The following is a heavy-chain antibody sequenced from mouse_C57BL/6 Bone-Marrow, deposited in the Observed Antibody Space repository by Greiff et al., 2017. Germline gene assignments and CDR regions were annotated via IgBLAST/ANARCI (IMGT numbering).Heavy chain of an antibody. D-gene: IGHD1-1*01. Sequence: EVQLQESGPVLVKPGPSVKISCKASGFTFTDYYMHWVKQSHGKSLEWIGLVYPYNGGTSYNQKFKGKATLTVDTSSSTAYMELNSLTSEDSAVYYCAAHYYGSSYWYFDVWGTGTTVTVSS. V-gene: IGHV1-36*01. CDR1: GFTFTDYY. J-gene: IGHJ1*03. CDR3: AAHYYGSSYWYFDV. CDR2: VYPYNGGT.